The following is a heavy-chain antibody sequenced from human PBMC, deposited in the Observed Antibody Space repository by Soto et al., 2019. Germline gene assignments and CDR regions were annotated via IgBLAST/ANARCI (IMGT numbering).Heavy chain of an antibody. CDR1: GYSFTRDW. D-gene: IGHD3-3*01. V-gene: IGHV5-51*01. Sequence: GQPLKVYCKGSGYSFTRDWIGWVLKMPGKGLEWMGIIYPGDSDTRYSPSFQGQVTISADKSISTAYLQWSSLKASDTAMYYCASLGHVFWSGYYAHKRHSVMDVWGKGTTVTVSS. J-gene: IGHJ6*04. CDR3: ASLGHVFWSGYYAHKRHSVMDV. CDR2: IYPGDSDT.